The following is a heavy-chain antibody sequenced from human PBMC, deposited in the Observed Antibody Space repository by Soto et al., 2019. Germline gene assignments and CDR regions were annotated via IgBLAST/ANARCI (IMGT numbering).Heavy chain of an antibody. CDR1: GGTFSSYS. V-gene: IGHV1-69*13. Sequence: SVKVSCKASGGTFSSYSISWVRQAPGQGLEWMGGIIPIFGTANYAQKFQGRVTITADESTSTAYMELSSLRSEDTAVYYCARATGGSGSYYNLQPDVWGQGTTVTVSS. CDR2: IIPIFGTA. CDR3: ARATGGSGSYYNLQPDV. D-gene: IGHD3-10*01. J-gene: IGHJ6*02.